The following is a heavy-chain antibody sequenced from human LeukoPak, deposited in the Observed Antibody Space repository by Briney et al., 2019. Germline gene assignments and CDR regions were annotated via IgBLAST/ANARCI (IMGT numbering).Heavy chain of an antibody. D-gene: IGHD3-22*01. CDR2: INHSGTT. V-gene: IGHV4-39*07. Sequence: SETLSLTCTVSGGSISSSSYYWSWIRHPPGKGLKWIGEINHSGTTNYNPSLKSRVTKSLDTSKSQYSLMLRSVTAADTAVYYCARGKYDSGGYYLDYWGQGTLVTVSS. J-gene: IGHJ4*02. CDR3: ARGKYDSGGYYLDY. CDR1: GGSISSSSYY.